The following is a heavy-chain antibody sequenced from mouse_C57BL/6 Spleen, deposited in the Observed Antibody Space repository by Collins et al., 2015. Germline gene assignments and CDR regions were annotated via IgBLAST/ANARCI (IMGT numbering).Heavy chain of an antibody. D-gene: IGHD1-1*01. Sequence: EVQLQQSGAELVRSGASVKLSCTASGFNIKDYYMHWVKQRPEQGLEWIGWIDPENGDTEYAPKFQGKATMTADTSSNTAYLQLSSLTSEDTAVYYCNADYGSINYAMDYWGQGTSVTVSS. J-gene: IGHJ4*01. CDR3: NADYGSINYAMDY. CDR2: IDPENGDT. V-gene: IGHV14-4*02. CDR1: GFNIKDYY.